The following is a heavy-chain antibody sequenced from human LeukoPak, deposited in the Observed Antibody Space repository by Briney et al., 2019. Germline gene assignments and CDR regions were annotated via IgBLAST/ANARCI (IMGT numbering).Heavy chain of an antibody. Sequence: GESLKISCKASGYRFTSYWIGWVRQMPGKGLEWMGIISPVDSDTRYSPSFQGQVTISADKSITTAYLQWSSLKASVTAVYYCARLGVLYYFDYWGQGTLVTVSS. CDR3: ARLGVLYYFDY. V-gene: IGHV5-51*01. J-gene: IGHJ4*02. D-gene: IGHD2-8*01. CDR2: ISPVDSDT. CDR1: GYRFTSYW.